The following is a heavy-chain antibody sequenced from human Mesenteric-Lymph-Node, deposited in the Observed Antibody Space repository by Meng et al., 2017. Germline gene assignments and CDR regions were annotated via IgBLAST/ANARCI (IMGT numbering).Heavy chain of an antibody. Sequence: GESLKISCAASGFIFNSFAMNWVRQAPGKGLEWVSGISGSGGSTYYADSVKGRFTISRDNSKNTLYLQMTSLRAEDTAVYYCAKERGERIYCSGGSCYGCFDPWGQGTLVTVSS. V-gene: IGHV3-23*01. D-gene: IGHD2-15*01. CDR3: AKERGERIYCSGGSCYGCFDP. CDR1: GFIFNSFA. J-gene: IGHJ5*02. CDR2: ISGSGGST.